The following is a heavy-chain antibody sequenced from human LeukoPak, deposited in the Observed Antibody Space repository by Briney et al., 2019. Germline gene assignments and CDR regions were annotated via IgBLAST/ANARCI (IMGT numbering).Heavy chain of an antibody. CDR3: ARESGSYFGDGFDI. CDR2: ISSSGGTK. J-gene: IGHJ3*02. D-gene: IGHD1-26*01. Sequence: GGSLRLSCAVSGFTFSSYEMNWVRQAPGKGLEWVSYISSSGGTKYYAGAVKGRFTISRDNGKNSVYLQMNSLRAEDTAVYYCARESGSYFGDGFDIWGQGTVVTVSS. CDR1: GFTFSSYE. V-gene: IGHV3-48*03.